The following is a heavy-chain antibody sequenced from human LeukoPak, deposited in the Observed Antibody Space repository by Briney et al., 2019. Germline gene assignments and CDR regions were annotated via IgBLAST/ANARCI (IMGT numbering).Heavy chain of an antibody. CDR3: AGERAYYYDSSGDDAFDI. Sequence: PSETLSLTCTVSGGSISSGSYYWSWIRQPAGKGLEWIGRIYTSGSTNYNPSLKSRVTISVDTSKNQFSLKLSSVTAADTAVYYCAGERAYYYDSSGDDAFDIRGQGTMVTVSS. V-gene: IGHV4-61*02. D-gene: IGHD3-22*01. CDR1: GGSISSGSYY. J-gene: IGHJ3*02. CDR2: IYTSGST.